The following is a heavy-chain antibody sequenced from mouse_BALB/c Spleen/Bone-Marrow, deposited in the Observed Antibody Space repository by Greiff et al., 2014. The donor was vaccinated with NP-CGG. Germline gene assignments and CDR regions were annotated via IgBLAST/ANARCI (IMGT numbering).Heavy chain of an antibody. CDR3: TRSGYCGHGWYFDV. Sequence: QVHVKQSGAELVKPGASVKLSCRVSGYTFTNYFVYWVKQRPGQGLEWIGEINPSNDTPNFNEKFKSKATLTVNKSSSTAYMQLSILTSEDSAVYYCTRSGYCGHGWYFDVWGAGTMGTV. CDR2: INPSNDTP. CDR1: GYTFTNYF. J-gene: IGHJ1*01. V-gene: IGHV1S81*02. D-gene: IGHD1-2*01.